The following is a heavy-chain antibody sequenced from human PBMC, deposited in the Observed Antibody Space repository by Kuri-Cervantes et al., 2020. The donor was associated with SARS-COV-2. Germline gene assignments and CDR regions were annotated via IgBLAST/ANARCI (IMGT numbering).Heavy chain of an antibody. CDR1: GGSISSSNW. CDR2: IYHSGST. V-gene: IGHV4-4*02. Sequence: SETLSLTCAVSGGSISSSNWWSWVRQPPGKGLEWIGEIYHSGSTNYNPSLKSRVTISVDKSKNQFSLKLSSVTAADTAVYYCAGHSYYDFWSGYYTDDAFDIWGQGTMVTVSS. D-gene: IGHD3-3*01. CDR3: AGHSYYDFWSGYYTDDAFDI. J-gene: IGHJ3*02.